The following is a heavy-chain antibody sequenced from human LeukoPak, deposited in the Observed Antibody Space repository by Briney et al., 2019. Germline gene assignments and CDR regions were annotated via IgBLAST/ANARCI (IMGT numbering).Heavy chain of an antibody. V-gene: IGHV1-69-2*01. CDR3: ATLRFLEWFSYYYYMDV. J-gene: IGHJ6*03. CDR1: GYTFTDYY. D-gene: IGHD3-3*01. CDR2: VDPEDGET. Sequence: ATVKISCKVSGYTFTDYYMHWVQQAPGKGHEWMGLVDPEDGETIYAEKFQGRVTITADTSTDTAYMELSSLRSEDTAVYYCATLRFLEWFSYYYYMDVWGKGTTVTVSS.